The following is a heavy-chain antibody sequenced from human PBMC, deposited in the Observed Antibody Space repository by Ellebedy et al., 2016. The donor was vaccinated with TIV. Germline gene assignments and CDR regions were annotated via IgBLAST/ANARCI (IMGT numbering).Heavy chain of an antibody. D-gene: IGHD3-10*01. J-gene: IGHJ4*02. CDR1: GFIFSTYT. CDR2: ISAYNGNT. V-gene: IGHV1-18*01. CDR3: ARTHYRFGIIDYLDY. Sequence: GESLKISCAASGFIFSTYTMNWVRQAPGQGLEWMGWISAYNGNTKYAQMFQDRFTMTTDTSTKTVYMELRSLRSDDTALYYCARTHYRFGIIDYLDYWGQGTLVTVSS.